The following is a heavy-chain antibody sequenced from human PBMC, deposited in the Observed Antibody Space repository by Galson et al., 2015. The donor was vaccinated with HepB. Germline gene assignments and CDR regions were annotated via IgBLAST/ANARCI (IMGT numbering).Heavy chain of an antibody. J-gene: IGHJ5*02. V-gene: IGHV3-66*01. D-gene: IGHD3-3*01. CDR3: ARDLYDFWSGTPGRDWLDP. CDR1: GFTVSSNY. Sequence: SLRLSCAASGFTVSSNYMSWVRQAPGKGLEWVSVIYSGGSTYYADSVKGRFTISRDNSKNTLYLQMNSLRAEDTAVYYCARDLYDFWSGTPGRDWLDPWGQGTLVTVSS. CDR2: IYSGGST.